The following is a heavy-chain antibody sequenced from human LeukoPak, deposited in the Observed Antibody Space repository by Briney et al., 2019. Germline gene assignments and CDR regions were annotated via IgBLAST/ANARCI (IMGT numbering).Heavy chain of an antibody. V-gene: IGHV3-11*01. CDR3: ARFGITGTTIAFDY. Sequence: GGSLRLSCAASGFTFSDYYMSWIRRAPGKGLEWVSYISSSGSTIYYADSVKGRFTISRDNAKNSLYLQMNCLRAEDTAVYYCARFGITGTTIAFDYWGQGTLVTVSS. CDR1: GFTFSDYY. J-gene: IGHJ4*02. D-gene: IGHD1-20*01. CDR2: ISSSGSTI.